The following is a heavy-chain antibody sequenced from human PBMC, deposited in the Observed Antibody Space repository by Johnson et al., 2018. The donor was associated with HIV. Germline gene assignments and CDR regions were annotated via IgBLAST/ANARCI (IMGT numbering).Heavy chain of an antibody. Sequence: VQLVESGGGLVQPGGSLRLSCAASGFTVSSNYMTWVRQAPGKRLEWVSVIYSGGSTIDYATVYSASLKGRFTISRDDSKNTAYLQMNDLRPDDTAVYHCTKFVGFCSGGGCYTPGDVWGQGTVVTVSS. D-gene: IGHD2-15*01. CDR3: TKFVGFCSGGGCYTPGDV. V-gene: IGHV3-66*01. CDR1: GFTVSSNY. CDR2: IYSGGSTI. J-gene: IGHJ3*01.